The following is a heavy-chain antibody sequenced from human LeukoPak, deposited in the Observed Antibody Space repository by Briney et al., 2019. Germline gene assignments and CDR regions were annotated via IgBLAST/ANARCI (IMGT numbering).Heavy chain of an antibody. CDR3: AAYCSSTSCYILNGMDV. CDR1: GGTFSSYA. V-gene: IGHV1-69*13. CDR2: IIPIFGTA. J-gene: IGHJ6*02. D-gene: IGHD2-2*02. Sequence: SVKVSCKASGGTFSSYAVSWVRQAPGQGLEWMGGIIPIFGTANYAQKFQGRVTITADESTSTAYMELSSLRSEDTAVYYCAAYCSSTSCYILNGMDVWGQGTTVTVSS.